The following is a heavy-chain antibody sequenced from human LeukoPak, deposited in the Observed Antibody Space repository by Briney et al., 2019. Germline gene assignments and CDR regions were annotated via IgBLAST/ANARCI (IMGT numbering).Heavy chain of an antibody. CDR1: GFTFINAW. CDR2: IKAKAHGGTI. CDR3: TTDGVGVEGATYDN. V-gene: IGHV3-15*01. D-gene: IGHD1-26*01. J-gene: IGHJ4*02. Sequence: GGSLRLSCAASGFTFINAWMAWVRQAPGKGLEWVGRIKAKAHGGTIEYAAPVKGRFTISRDDSKSTLYLQMNSLKTEDTAVYYCTTDGVGVEGATYDNWGQGTLVSVSS.